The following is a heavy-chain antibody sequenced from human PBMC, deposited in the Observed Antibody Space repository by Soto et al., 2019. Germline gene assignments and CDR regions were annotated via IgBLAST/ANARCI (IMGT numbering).Heavy chain of an antibody. V-gene: IGHV4-30-2*01. CDR3: ARENSSGAYFDY. D-gene: IGHD3-10*01. CDR2: SYHTGST. Sequence: QLQLQESGSGLVRPSQTLSLTCAVSGGSISSSLYSWSWVRQPPGKGLEWIGYSYHTGSTDYNPPLKSRASRSGDRAKNQFSLTLTSVTAADSAVYFCARENSSGAYFDYWGQGILVIVSS. CDR1: GGSISSSLYS. J-gene: IGHJ4*02.